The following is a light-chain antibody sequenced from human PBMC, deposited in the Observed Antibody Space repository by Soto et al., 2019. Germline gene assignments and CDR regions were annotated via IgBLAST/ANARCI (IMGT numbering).Light chain of an antibody. CDR3: QQYNKWPLT. CDR1: QSVSSN. V-gene: IGKV3-15*01. CDR2: GVS. J-gene: IGKJ4*01. Sequence: EIVXXXXPXXXSVSPGERATLSCRASQSVSSNLAWYQQKPGQAPRLLIYGVSTRATGIPVRFSGSGSGTEFTLTISSLQSEDFAVYYCQQYNKWPLTFGGGTEVEI.